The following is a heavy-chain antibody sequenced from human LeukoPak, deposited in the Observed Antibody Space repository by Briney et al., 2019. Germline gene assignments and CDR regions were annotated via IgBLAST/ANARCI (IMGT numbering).Heavy chain of an antibody. CDR1: GGSISSYY. V-gene: IGHV4-39*01. D-gene: IGHD3-16*02. CDR3: ARPGDPYVWGSYRYSWYFDY. Sequence: SETLSLTCTVSGGSISSYYWGWIRQPPGKGLEWIGSIYYSGSTYYNPSLKSRVTISVDTSKNQFSLKLSSVTAADTAVYYCARPGDPYVWGSYRYSWYFDYWGQGTLVTVSS. CDR2: IYYSGST. J-gene: IGHJ4*02.